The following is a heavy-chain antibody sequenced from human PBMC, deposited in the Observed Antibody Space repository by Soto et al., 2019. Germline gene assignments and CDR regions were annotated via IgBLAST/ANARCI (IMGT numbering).Heavy chain of an antibody. Sequence: SLRLSCAASGFTFSSYAMHWVRQAPGKGLEWVAVISYDGSNKYYADSVKGRFTISRDNSKNTLYLQMNSLRAEDTAVYYCARGGHDYGDSAGYYYYYYGMDVWGQGTTVTVSS. V-gene: IGHV3-30-3*01. CDR2: ISYDGSNK. CDR3: ARGGHDYGDSAGYYYYYYGMDV. J-gene: IGHJ6*02. D-gene: IGHD4-17*01. CDR1: GFTFSSYA.